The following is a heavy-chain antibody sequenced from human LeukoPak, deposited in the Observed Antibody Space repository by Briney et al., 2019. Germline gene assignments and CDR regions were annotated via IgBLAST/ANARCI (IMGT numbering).Heavy chain of an antibody. J-gene: IGHJ5*02. CDR1: GGSTSSSTYY. CDR3: ARHLYSSSLYSDFDP. V-gene: IGHV4-39*01. D-gene: IGHD6-13*01. Sequence: SETLSLTCTVSGGSTSSSTYYWGWIRQPPGKGLEWIGTIYYSGSTYYNPSLKSRVTISLDTSKNQFSLRLSSVTAADTAVYYCARHLYSSSLYSDFDPWGQGTLVTVSS. CDR2: IYYSGST.